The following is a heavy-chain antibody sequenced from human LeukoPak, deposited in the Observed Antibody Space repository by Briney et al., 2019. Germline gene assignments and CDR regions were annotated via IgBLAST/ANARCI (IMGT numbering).Heavy chain of an antibody. CDR1: GGSISSSSYY. V-gene: IGHV4-39*01. CDR2: IYYSGST. CDR3: ARQGTWEWLLYYFDY. J-gene: IGHJ4*02. D-gene: IGHD3-3*01. Sequence: SETLSLTRTVSGGSISSSSYYWGWIRQPPGKGLEWIGSIYYSGSTYYNPSLKSRVTISVDTSKNQFSLKLSSVTAADTAVYYCARQGTWEWLLYYFDYWGQGTLVTASS.